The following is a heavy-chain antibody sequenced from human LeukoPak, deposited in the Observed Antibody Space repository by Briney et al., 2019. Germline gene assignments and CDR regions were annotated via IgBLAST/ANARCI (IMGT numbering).Heavy chain of an antibody. CDR2: ICGSGGTT. Sequence: RAGGSLRLSCAASGFTFTNYAMSWVREAPGEGLECVSVICGSGGTTYYANSVQGRFPFSGDSSNNTLSLHLDSLRAEERAVYFCAKGYHSDGSGYSGLASYYYGMDVWGQGTTVTVSS. D-gene: IGHD3-22*01. CDR3: AKGYHSDGSGYSGLASYYYGMDV. CDR1: GFTFTNYA. V-gene: IGHV3-23*01. J-gene: IGHJ6*02.